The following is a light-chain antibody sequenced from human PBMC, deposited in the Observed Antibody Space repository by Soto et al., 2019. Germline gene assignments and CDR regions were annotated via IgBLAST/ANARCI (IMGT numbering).Light chain of an antibody. V-gene: IGLV2-14*01. Sequence: QSVLTQPASVSGSPGQSITISCTGTSSDVGGYNYVSWYQQHSGKAPKLMIYDVSNRPSGVSNRFSGSKSGNTASLTISVLQAEDEADYYCSSYTSSSTLYVVFGGGTQLTVL. CDR3: SSYTSSSTLYVV. CDR1: SSDVGGYNY. CDR2: DVS. J-gene: IGLJ2*01.